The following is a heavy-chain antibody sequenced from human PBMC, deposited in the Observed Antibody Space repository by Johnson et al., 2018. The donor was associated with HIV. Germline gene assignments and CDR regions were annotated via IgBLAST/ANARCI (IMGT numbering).Heavy chain of an antibody. V-gene: IGHV3-66*01. CDR2: IYTGGNT. CDR1: GFSVSNNY. J-gene: IGHJ3*01. D-gene: IGHD6-13*01. CDR3: ARDGESQQLPLGDALDV. Sequence: MQLVESGGGLVQFGGSLRLSCGASGFSVSNNYMNWVRQAPGKGLEWVSIIYTGGNTYYADSVRGRFTISRDNSKNILYLQMSSLRAEDTAMYYCARDGESQQLPLGDALDVWGQGTMVTVSS.